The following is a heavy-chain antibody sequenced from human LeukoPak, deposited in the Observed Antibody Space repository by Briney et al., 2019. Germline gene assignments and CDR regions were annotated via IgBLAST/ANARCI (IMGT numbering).Heavy chain of an antibody. CDR3: ARDLDWLLFDY. CDR1: GFTFSTYW. V-gene: IGHV3-74*03. J-gene: IGHJ4*02. D-gene: IGHD3-9*01. Sequence: GGSLRLSCAASGFTFSTYWMHWVRQAPGKGLVWVARVSPEGSRTTYADSVKGRLTISRDNDRNTLYLQMNSLRVEDTAVYYCARDLDWLLFDYWGQGTLATVSS. CDR2: VSPEGSRT.